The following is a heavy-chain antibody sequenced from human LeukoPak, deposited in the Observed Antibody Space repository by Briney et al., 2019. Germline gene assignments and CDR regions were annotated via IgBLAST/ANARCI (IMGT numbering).Heavy chain of an antibody. Sequence: SETLSLTCTVSGGSINSYYWSWIRQPPGEGLEWIGYIYYPGRTNYNPSLKSRLTISVDTSKNQFSLKLTSVTAADTAVYYCARDRGDYYFDYWGQGTLVTVSS. J-gene: IGHJ4*02. CDR2: IYYPGRT. D-gene: IGHD3-3*01. V-gene: IGHV4-59*01. CDR1: GGSINSYY. CDR3: ARDRGDYYFDY.